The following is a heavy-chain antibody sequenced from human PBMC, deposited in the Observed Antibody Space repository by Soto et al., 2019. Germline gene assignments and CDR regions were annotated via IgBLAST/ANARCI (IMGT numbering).Heavy chain of an antibody. CDR2: IKSKTDGGTT. V-gene: IGHV3-15*07. CDR1: GFTFSNAW. D-gene: IGHD3-22*01. CDR3: TTDRLQWLHNSRAGPGFDY. Sequence: GGSLRLSCAASGFTFSNAWMNWVRQALGKGLEWVGRIKSKTDGGTTDYAAPVKGRFTISRDDSKNTLYLQMNSLKTEDTAVYYCTTDRLQWLHNSRAGPGFDYWGQGTLVTVSS. J-gene: IGHJ4*02.